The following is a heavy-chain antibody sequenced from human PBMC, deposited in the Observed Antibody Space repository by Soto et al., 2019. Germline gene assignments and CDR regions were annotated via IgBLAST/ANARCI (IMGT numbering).Heavy chain of an antibody. V-gene: IGHV1-18*01. Sequence: QGHLVQSGAEVKKPGASVQVSCKASGYTFTRYGISWVRQAPGQRLEWMGWISGYNGDTNYAQNLQGRVTMTIDTSTTTAYMELRSLTSDDTAVYYCAKNGQPPYYYYGLDVWGQGTTVTVSS. D-gene: IGHD2-8*01. CDR2: ISGYNGDT. CDR1: GYTFTRYG. CDR3: AKNGQPPYYYYGLDV. J-gene: IGHJ6*02.